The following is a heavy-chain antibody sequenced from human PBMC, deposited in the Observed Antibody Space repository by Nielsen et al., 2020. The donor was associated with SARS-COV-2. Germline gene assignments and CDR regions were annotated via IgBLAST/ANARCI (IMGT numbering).Heavy chain of an antibody. V-gene: IGHV3-7*01. J-gene: IGHJ4*02. CDR3: ARGIVVVPAAISFDY. Sequence: GESLKISCAASGFTFSSYWMSWVRQAPGKGLEWVANIKQDGSEKYYVDSVKGRFTISRDNAKNSLYLQMNSLRAEDTAVYYCARGIVVVPAAISFDYWGQGTLVTVSS. CDR1: GFTFSSYW. CDR2: IKQDGSEK. D-gene: IGHD2-2*01.